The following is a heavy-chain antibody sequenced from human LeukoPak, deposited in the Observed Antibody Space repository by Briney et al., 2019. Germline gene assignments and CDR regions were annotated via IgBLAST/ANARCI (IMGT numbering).Heavy chain of an antibody. V-gene: IGHV4-31*03. D-gene: IGHD3-10*01. J-gene: IGHJ4*02. CDR3: ARGRGSGSYPLDY. Sequence: PSETLSLTCTVSGGSISSGGYYWSWIRQHPGKGLEWIGYIYYSGSTYYNPSLKSRVTISVDTSKNQFSLKLSSVTAADTAVYYCARGRGSGSYPLDYWGQGTLVTVSS. CDR2: IYYSGST. CDR1: GGSISSGGYY.